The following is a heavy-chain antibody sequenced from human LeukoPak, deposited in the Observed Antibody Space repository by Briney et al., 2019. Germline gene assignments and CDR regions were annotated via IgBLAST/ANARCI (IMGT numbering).Heavy chain of an antibody. CDR2: ISNSGGST. CDR1: GFTFSTYA. J-gene: IGHJ4*02. Sequence: PGGSLRLSYAASGFTFSTYAMSWVRQAPGKGLEWVSSISNSGGSTYYADSVKGRFTISRDNSKNTLVLQMNSLRAEDTAVYYCTTYYYDSSGYYYPYYFDYWGQGTLVTVSS. CDR3: TTYYYDSSGYYYPYYFDY. V-gene: IGHV3-23*01. D-gene: IGHD3-22*01.